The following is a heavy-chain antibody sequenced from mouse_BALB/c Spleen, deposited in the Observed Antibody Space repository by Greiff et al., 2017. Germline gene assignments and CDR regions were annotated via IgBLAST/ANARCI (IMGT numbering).Heavy chain of an antibody. CDR1: GFTFSDYY. CDR2: ISDGGSYT. J-gene: IGHJ4*01. Sequence: EVQGVESGGGLVKPGGSLKLSCAASGFTFSDYYMYWVRQTPEKRLEWVATISDGGSYTYYPDSVKGRFTISRDNAKNNLYLQMSSLKSEDTAMYYGARYGKEGDYAMDYWGQGTSVTVAS. V-gene: IGHV5-4*02. D-gene: IGHD2-1*01. CDR3: ARYGKEGDYAMDY.